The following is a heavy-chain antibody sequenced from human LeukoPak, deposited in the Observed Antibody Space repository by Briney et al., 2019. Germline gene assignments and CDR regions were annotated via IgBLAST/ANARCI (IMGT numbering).Heavy chain of an antibody. CDR3: ARERAARGNYYFDY. CDR1: GFTFSSYS. V-gene: IGHV3-21*04. Sequence: GGSLRLSCAASGFTFSSYSMNWVRQAPGKGLEWVSSISSSSSYIYYADSVKGRFTISRDNSKNSLYLQMNSLRTEDTALYYCARERAARGNYYFDYWGQGTLVTVSS. D-gene: IGHD6-6*01. J-gene: IGHJ4*02. CDR2: ISSSSSYI.